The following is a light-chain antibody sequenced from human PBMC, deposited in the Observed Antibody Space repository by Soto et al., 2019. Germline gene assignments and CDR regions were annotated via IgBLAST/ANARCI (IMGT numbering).Light chain of an antibody. CDR3: AAWDDSLNGFYV. J-gene: IGLJ1*01. V-gene: IGLV1-44*01. CDR1: SSNIGSNT. Sequence: QSVLPLPPSASRTTGQRVTISCSGSSSNIGSNTVNWYQQLPGTAPKLLMYSNNQRPSGVPDRFSGSKSGTSASLAISGLQSEDEADYYCAAWDDSLNGFYVFGTGTKVTVL. CDR2: SNN.